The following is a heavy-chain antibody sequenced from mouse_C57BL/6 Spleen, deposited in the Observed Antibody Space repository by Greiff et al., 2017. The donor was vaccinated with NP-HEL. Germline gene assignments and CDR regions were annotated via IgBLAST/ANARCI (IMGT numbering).Heavy chain of an antibody. CDR2: IYPRDGST. Sequence: VQLQQSGPELVKPGASVKLSCKASGYTFTSYDINWVKQRPGQGLEWIGWIYPRDGSTKYNEKFKGKAILTVDTSSSTAYMELHSLTSEDSAVYFCATYGSSLYWYFDVWGTGTTVTVSS. V-gene: IGHV1-85*01. CDR3: ATYGSSLYWYFDV. D-gene: IGHD1-1*01. J-gene: IGHJ1*03. CDR1: GYTFTSYD.